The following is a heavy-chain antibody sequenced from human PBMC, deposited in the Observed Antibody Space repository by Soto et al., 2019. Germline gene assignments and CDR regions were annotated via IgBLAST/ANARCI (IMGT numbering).Heavy chain of an antibody. CDR1: GFTFSSYG. Sequence: QVQLVESGGGVVQPGRSLRLSCAASGFTFSSYGMHWVRQAPVKGLEWVAVISYDGSNKYYADSVKCRLTISRDNSKNTLYLQMNSLRAEDTAVYYCAKDFLSLFDYYGMAVCGQGTTVTVSS. D-gene: IGHD3-16*01. V-gene: IGHV3-30*18. CDR2: ISYDGSNK. J-gene: IGHJ6*02. CDR3: AKDFLSLFDYYGMAV.